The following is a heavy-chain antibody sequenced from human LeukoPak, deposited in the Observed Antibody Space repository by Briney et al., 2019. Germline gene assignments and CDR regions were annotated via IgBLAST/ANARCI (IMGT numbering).Heavy chain of an antibody. CDR1: GYTFTGYY. D-gene: IGHD6-13*01. CDR3: AGIAAAAGGY. Sequence: RASVKVSCKASGYTFTGYYMHWVRQAPGQGLEWMGWMNPNSGNTGYAQKFQGRVAMTRNTSISTAYMELSSLRSEDTAVYYCAGIAAAAGGYWGQGTLVTVSS. J-gene: IGHJ4*02. CDR2: MNPNSGNT. V-gene: IGHV1-8*02.